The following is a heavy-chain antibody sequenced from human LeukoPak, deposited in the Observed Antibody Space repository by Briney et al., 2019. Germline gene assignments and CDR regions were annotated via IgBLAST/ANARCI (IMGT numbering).Heavy chain of an antibody. Sequence: GGSLRLSCVAPGFAFNDYAMNWVRQAPGKGLEWVSHINRDSTTIYYAESVKGRFTISRDNAKNSLYLQVSSLRAEDTAVYYCARYGSGSYYKDPFDYWGQGTLVTVSS. J-gene: IGHJ4*02. V-gene: IGHV3-48*01. CDR2: INRDSTTI. CDR3: ARYGSGSYYKDPFDY. CDR1: GFAFNDYA. D-gene: IGHD3-10*01.